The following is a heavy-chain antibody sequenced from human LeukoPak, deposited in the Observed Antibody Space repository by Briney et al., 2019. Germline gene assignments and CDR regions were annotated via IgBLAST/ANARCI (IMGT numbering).Heavy chain of an antibody. Sequence: ASVKVSCKASGYTFTSYYMHWVRQAPGQGLEWMGWINPNSGGTNYAQKFQGRVTMTRDTSISTAYMELSRLRSDDTAVYYCARGKIQLWLPAEIDYWGQGTLVTVSS. CDR3: ARGKIQLWLPAEIDY. CDR1: GYTFTSYY. J-gene: IGHJ4*02. D-gene: IGHD5-18*01. V-gene: IGHV1-2*02. CDR2: INPNSGGT.